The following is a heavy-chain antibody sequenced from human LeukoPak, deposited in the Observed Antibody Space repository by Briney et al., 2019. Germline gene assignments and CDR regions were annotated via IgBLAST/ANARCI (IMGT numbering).Heavy chain of an antibody. V-gene: IGHV4-39*01. CDR1: GGSIINNHYY. Sequence: PSETLSLTCTASGGSIINNHYYWGWIRQPPGKGLEWIGTVFHGGSTYYNPSLESRVTISVDMANNQFSLNLRSVTAADTALYYCARHVPSALRVVVVTSDWYFDLWGRGTLVTVSS. J-gene: IGHJ2*01. D-gene: IGHD2-21*02. CDR2: VFHGGST. CDR3: ARHVPSALRVVVVTSDWYFDL.